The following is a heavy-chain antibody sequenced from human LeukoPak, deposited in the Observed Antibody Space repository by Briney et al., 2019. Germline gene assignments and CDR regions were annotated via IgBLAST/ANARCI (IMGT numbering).Heavy chain of an antibody. V-gene: IGHV4-34*01. CDR2: INHSGST. CDR1: GGSFSGYY. J-gene: IGHJ6*03. Sequence: KSSETLSLTCAVYGGSFSGYYWSWIRQPPGKGLEGIGEINHSGSTNYNPSLKSRVTISVDTSKNQFSLKLSSVTAADTAVYYCARQGINYYGSGSYYNPSYYYYYMDVWGKGTTVTISS. CDR3: ARQGINYYGSGSYYNPSYYYYYMDV. D-gene: IGHD3-10*01.